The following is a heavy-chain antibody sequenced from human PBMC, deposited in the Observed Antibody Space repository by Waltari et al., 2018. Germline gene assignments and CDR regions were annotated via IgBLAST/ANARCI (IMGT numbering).Heavy chain of an antibody. J-gene: IGHJ3*01. CDR3: ARASYCSGGSCSLFRL. V-gene: IGHV1-8*03. CDR1: GYTFTSYD. CDR2: MNPNSGNT. Sequence: QVQLVQSGAEVKKPGASVKVSCKASGYTFTSYDINWVRQATGQGLEWMGWMNPNSGNTGYAQKFQGRVTITRNTSISTAYMELSSLRSEDTAVYYCARASYCSGGSCSLFRLWGQGTMVTVSS. D-gene: IGHD2-15*01.